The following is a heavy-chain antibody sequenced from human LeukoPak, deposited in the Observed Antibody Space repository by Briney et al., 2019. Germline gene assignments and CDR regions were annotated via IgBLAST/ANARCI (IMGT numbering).Heavy chain of an antibody. CDR1: GGSISSGSYY. Sequence: SQTLSLTCTVSGGSISSGSYYWDWIRQPPGKGLEWIGSVFYSGSTYYNPSLKSRVTISLDTSKNHFSLKLSSVTAADTAVYYCAAAFDYWGQGTLVTVSS. V-gene: IGHV4-39*02. CDR2: VFYSGST. J-gene: IGHJ4*02. CDR3: AAAFDY. D-gene: IGHD6-25*01.